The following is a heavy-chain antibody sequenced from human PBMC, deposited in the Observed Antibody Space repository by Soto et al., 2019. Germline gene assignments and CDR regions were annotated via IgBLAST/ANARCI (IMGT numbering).Heavy chain of an antibody. V-gene: IGHV3-66*04. CDR2: FPGGST. D-gene: IGHD6-13*01. CDR1: GFTVSSNF. Sequence: GGSLRLSCAASGFTVSSNFMNWVRQAPGKGLEWLSVFPGGSTYYADSMKDRFTISRDISKNTVFLQMNSLRAEDTAVYYCARHPERIAEIGWFDPWGQGTLVTVSS. CDR3: ARHPERIAEIGWFDP. J-gene: IGHJ5*02.